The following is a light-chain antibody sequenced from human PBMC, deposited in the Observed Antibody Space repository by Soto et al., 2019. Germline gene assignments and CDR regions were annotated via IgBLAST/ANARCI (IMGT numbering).Light chain of an antibody. Sequence: DIHMTQSPSTLSASVGDRVTITCRASQNINTWLAWYQQKPGKAPKLLIYRASSLESGVPSRFSGSGSGTAFTLTSSSLQPDDFSTYYCQHYNTYSGTFGPGTKVYIK. V-gene: IGKV1-5*03. CDR1: QNINTW. CDR2: RAS. J-gene: IGKJ3*01. CDR3: QHYNTYSGT.